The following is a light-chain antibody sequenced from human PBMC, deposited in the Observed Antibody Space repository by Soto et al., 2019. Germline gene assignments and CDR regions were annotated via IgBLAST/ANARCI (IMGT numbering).Light chain of an antibody. J-gene: IGLJ2*01. CDR1: SANIGSNY. CDR3: GAWDGSLSVVL. Sequence: QSVLTQPPSVSAAPGQKVTISCSGSSANIGSNYVSWYQQFSGTAPKLVIYDSDRRPSEIPDRFSGSKSGTSATLDITGLQTGDEADYYCGAWDGSLSVVLFGGGTKLTVL. CDR2: DSD. V-gene: IGLV1-51*01.